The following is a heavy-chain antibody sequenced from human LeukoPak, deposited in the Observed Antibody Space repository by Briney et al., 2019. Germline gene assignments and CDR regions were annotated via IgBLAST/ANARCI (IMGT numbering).Heavy chain of an antibody. CDR2: IIPIFGTA. Sequence: SVKVSCKASGGTFSSYAISWVRQAPGQGLEWMGGIIPIFGTANYAQKFQGRVTITTDESMSTAYMELSSLRSEDTAVYYCARALPFYDILTGRDYYYYMDVWGKGTTVTVSS. J-gene: IGHJ6*03. CDR3: ARALPFYDILTGRDYYYYMDV. V-gene: IGHV1-69*05. D-gene: IGHD3-9*01. CDR1: GGTFSSYA.